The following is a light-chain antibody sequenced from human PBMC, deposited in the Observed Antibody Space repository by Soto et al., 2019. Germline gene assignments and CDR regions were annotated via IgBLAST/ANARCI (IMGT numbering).Light chain of an antibody. CDR2: DAS. CDR1: QSVSRNY. J-gene: IGKJ3*01. V-gene: IGKV3-20*01. Sequence: EIVLTQSPGTLSLSPGERATLSCRASQSVSRNYLAWYQQKPGQAPRLLIYDASSRATGIPDRFSGSGSGTDFTLTISRLEPEDFAVYYCQQYGSSPLFGPGTKVDIK. CDR3: QQYGSSPL.